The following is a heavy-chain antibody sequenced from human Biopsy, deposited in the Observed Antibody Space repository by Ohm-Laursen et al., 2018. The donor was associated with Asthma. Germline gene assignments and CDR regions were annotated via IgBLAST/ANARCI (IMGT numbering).Heavy chain of an antibody. V-gene: IGHV1-18*01. D-gene: IGHD3-10*01. CDR3: ARAVDYSHYYGIDV. CDR1: GYTFNSAG. Sequence: PSVKVSCKTSGYTFNSAGITSVRQAPGQGLEWMGWISVYNGNTKVAQKLQDRVTMITDTSTSTAYMEFRSLRSDDTAVYFCARAVDYSHYYGIDVWGQGTTVTVS. CDR2: ISVYNGNT. J-gene: IGHJ6*02.